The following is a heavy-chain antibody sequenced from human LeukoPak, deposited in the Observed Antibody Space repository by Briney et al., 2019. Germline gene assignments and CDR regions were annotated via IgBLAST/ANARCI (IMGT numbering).Heavy chain of an antibody. CDR2: ISAYNGNT. D-gene: IGHD3-22*01. V-gene: IGHV1-18*01. CDR3: ARVDSSGYCLHATL. J-gene: IGHJ4*02. CDR1: GYTFTSYG. Sequence: ASVKVSCKASGYTFTSYGISWVRQAPGQGLEWMGWISAYNGNTNYAQKLQGRVTMTTDTSTSTAYMELRSLRSDDTAVYYCARVDSSGYCLHATLWGQGTLVTVSS.